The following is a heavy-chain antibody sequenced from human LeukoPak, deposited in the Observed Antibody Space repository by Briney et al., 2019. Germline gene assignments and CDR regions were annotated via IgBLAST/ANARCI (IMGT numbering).Heavy chain of an antibody. D-gene: IGHD2-2*01. V-gene: IGHV3-30-3*01. J-gene: IGHJ6*02. CDR1: GFTFSSYA. CDR3: ARERDIVVVPAAIPNYYYYGMDV. CDR2: ISYDGSNK. Sequence: GGSLRLSCAASGFTFSSYAMHWVRQAPGKGLEWVAVISYDGSNKYYADSVKGRFTISRDNSKNTLYLRMNSLRAEDTAVYYCARERDIVVVPAAIPNYYYYGMDVWGQGTTVTVSS.